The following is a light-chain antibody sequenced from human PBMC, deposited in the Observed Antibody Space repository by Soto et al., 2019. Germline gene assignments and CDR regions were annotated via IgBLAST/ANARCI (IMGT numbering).Light chain of an antibody. J-gene: IGKJ5*01. CDR2: SAS. CDR1: RGISSY. V-gene: IGKV1-9*01. Sequence: DIQMTQSPSTLSASVGDRVTIXXQASRGISSYLAWYQQKPGKAPKXLVYSASTLQSGVPSRFSGSGSGPDFTLTISSLQPEDSATYFCQQLNSYPQTFGQGTRLEIK. CDR3: QQLNSYPQT.